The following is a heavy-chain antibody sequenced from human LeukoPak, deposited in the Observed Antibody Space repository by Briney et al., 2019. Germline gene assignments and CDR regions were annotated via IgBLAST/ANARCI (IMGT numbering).Heavy chain of an antibody. D-gene: IGHD3-9*01. CDR2: IYPGDSDT. CDR1: GYSFISYW. Sequence: GESLKISCKGSGYSFISYWIGWVRQMPGKGLEWMGIIYPGDSDTRYSPSFQGQVTISADKSISTAYLQWSSLKASDTAIYYCARGHSEILTDYYYYSGMDVWGQGTTVTVSS. V-gene: IGHV5-51*01. J-gene: IGHJ6*02. CDR3: ARGHSEILTDYYYYSGMDV.